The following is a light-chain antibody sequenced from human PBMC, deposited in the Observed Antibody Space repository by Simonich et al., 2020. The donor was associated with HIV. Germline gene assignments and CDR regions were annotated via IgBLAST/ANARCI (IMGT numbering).Light chain of an antibody. J-gene: IGKJ1*01. CDR3: QQYDSTPIWA. V-gene: IGKV1-NL1*01. CDR2: DAS. Sequence: DIQMTQSPSSLSASVGDRVTITCRASQGISNSLAWYQQKPGKAPKLLLYDASRLESWIPSRFSGSGSGTDYTLTISSLQPEDFATYYCQQYDSTPIWAFGQGTKVEIK. CDR1: QGISNS.